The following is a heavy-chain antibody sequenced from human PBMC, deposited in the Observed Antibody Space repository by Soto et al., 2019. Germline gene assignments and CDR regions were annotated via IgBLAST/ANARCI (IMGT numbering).Heavy chain of an antibody. CDR2: INTDGTTT. CDR3: ATAGNYRFDT. CDR1: EFTFSAYW. V-gene: IGHV3-74*01. J-gene: IGHJ4*01. Sequence: GGSLRHSCTVSEFTFSAYWMHRGRQAPGKGLVWVSRINTDGTTTNYADSVKGRFTISRDNARNTLYLQMNSLRGEDTALYYCATAGNYRFDTWGRGTLVTGSS. D-gene: IGHD3-16*02.